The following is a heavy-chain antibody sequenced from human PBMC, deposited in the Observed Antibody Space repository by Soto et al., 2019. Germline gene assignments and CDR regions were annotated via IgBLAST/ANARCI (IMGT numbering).Heavy chain of an antibody. CDR3: ARWGGLSCSGAVCFKKPFDS. D-gene: IGHD2-8*02. J-gene: IGHJ4*02. CDR1: GGTFNNYA. Sequence: QVQLVQSGAEVKRPESSMKVSCKPSGGTFNNYAINWVRQSHRQGLEWIGAIIPISGTTKYAQRFQGRVTITADTSTSTVYMDLSSLRSEDTAVSYCARWGGLSCSGAVCFKKPFDSCGQGTLVTVSS. CDR2: IIPISGTT. V-gene: IGHV1-69*06.